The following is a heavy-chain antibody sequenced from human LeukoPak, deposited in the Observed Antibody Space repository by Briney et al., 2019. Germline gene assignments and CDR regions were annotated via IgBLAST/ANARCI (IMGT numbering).Heavy chain of an antibody. J-gene: IGHJ3*02. CDR1: GFTFSSYG. Sequence: GGSLRLSCAASGFTFSSYGMHWVRQAPGKGLEWVAVTWYDGSNKYYADSVKGRFTISRDNSKNTLYLQMNSLRAEDTAVYYCAKDLRDDYGDYDAFDIWGQGTMVTVSS. V-gene: IGHV3-33*06. CDR2: TWYDGSNK. D-gene: IGHD4-17*01. CDR3: AKDLRDDYGDYDAFDI.